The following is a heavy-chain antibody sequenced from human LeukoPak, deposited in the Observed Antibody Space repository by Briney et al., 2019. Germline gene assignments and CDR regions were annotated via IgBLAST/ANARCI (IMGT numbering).Heavy chain of an antibody. CDR3: ARDPATNYYDSSGYYSGHDY. V-gene: IGHV1-2*02. J-gene: IGHJ4*02. CDR1: GYTFTGYY. Sequence: ASVKVSCKASGYTFTGYYMHWVRQAPGQGLEWMGWINPNSGGTNYAQKFQGRVTMTRDTSISTAYMELSRLRSDDTAVYYCARDPATNYYDSSGYYSGHDYWGQGTLVTVPS. D-gene: IGHD3-22*01. CDR2: INPNSGGT.